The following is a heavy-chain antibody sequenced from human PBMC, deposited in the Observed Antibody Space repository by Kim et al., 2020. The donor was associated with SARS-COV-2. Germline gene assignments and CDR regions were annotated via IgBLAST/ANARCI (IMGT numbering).Heavy chain of an antibody. CDR3: AKGGLYQGSGKAFDY. Sequence: GGSLRLSCAASGFTFSNFAMSWVRQAPGKGLEWVSVISVGGGTTYYADSVKGRFTISRDNSKNTLYLQVNSLRGEDTAVYYCAKGGLYQGSGKAFDYWGQGTLVTVSS. CDR1: GFTFSNFA. V-gene: IGHV3-23*01. J-gene: IGHJ4*02. CDR2: ISVGGGTT. D-gene: IGHD3-10*01.